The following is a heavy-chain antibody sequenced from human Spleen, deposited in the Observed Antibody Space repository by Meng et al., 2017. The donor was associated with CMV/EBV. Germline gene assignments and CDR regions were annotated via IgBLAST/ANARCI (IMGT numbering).Heavy chain of an antibody. J-gene: IGHJ4*02. CDR2: IRKKGYGGTT. Sequence: GGSLRLSCTASGFTFGDYGMNWVRQAPGKGLEWVSFIRKKGYGGTTEYAASVKGRFTISRDDSKSIAYLQMNSLKTEDTAVYYCTRDGDTASAMGYWGQGTLVTVSS. CDR3: TRDGDTASAMGY. CDR1: GFTFGDYG. D-gene: IGHD5-18*01. V-gene: IGHV3-49*04.